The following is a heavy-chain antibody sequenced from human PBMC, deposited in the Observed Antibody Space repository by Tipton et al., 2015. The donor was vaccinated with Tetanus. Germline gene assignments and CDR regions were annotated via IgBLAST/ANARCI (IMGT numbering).Heavy chain of an antibody. D-gene: IGHD2-2*01. J-gene: IGHJ4*02. V-gene: IGHV1-46*01. CDR3: AGDDWGSTSCLFY. Sequence: QSGPEGKKPGASVKGSCKASGYSFTTYWVHWVRQAPGQGLEWMGMVNPSGGSGRYSQNFEGRVTMTSDTSTNTVYMELSSLRSDDRAVYSCAGDDWGSTSCLFYGGQGPLVTVSS. CDR2: VNPSGGSG. CDR1: GYSFTTYW.